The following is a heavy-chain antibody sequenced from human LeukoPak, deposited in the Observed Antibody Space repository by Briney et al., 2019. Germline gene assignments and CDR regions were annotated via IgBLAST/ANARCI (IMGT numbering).Heavy chain of an antibody. Sequence: SGGSLRLSYAASGFTFSYYSMHWVRQAPGKGLEWVSYISDSSSRTIYYADSVKGRFTISRDNAKNSLYLQMNSLRAEDTAVYYCARGYYGDYYLPFDYWGQGTLVTVSS. J-gene: IGHJ4*02. CDR3: ARGYYGDYYLPFDY. D-gene: IGHD4-17*01. CDR1: GFTFSYYS. CDR2: ISDSSSRTI. V-gene: IGHV3-48*04.